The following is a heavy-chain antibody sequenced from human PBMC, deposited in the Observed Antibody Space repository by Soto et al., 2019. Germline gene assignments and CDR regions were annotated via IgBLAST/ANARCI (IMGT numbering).Heavy chain of an antibody. CDR3: ARSSVHIAAAGRHDY. D-gene: IGHD6-13*01. J-gene: IGHJ4*02. CDR2: ISSDGTTK. V-gene: IGHV3-30*14. Sequence: PGGSLRLSCTPSGFALRSYAMQWVRQAPGKGLERAAVISSDGTTKYVADSLKGRFTISRDNFENTMTLQMNNLRPEDTALYSCARSSVHIAAAGRHDYWGPGTLVTVSS. CDR1: GFALRSYA.